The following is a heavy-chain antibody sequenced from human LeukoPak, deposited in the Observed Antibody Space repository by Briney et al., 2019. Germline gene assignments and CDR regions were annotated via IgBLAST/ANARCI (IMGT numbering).Heavy chain of an antibody. CDR1: GFTFSGHW. CDR2: INQGGSDK. J-gene: IGHJ4*02. CDR3: TRDRSRAEDD. Sequence: PGGSLRLSCAAPGFTFSGHWMSWVRQAPGKGLEWVANINQGGSDKYYVDSVKGRFTISRDNANNLLYLQMNSLRGEDTAVYYCTRDRSRAEDDWGQGTLVTV. D-gene: IGHD1-14*01. V-gene: IGHV3-7*01.